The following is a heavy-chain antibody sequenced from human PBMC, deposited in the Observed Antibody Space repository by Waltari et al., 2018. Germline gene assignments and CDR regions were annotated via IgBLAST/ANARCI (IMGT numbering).Heavy chain of an antibody. J-gene: IGHJ6*02. D-gene: IGHD3-3*01. V-gene: IGHV4-59*01. CDR1: GGSISSYY. Sequence: QVQLQESGPGLVKPSETLSLTCTVSGGSISSYYWSWIRQPPGKGLEWIGYIYYSGSTNYNPSLKSRVTISVDTSKNQFSLKLSSVTAADTAVYYCARAITIFGAAAPAPYGMDVWGQGTTVTVSS. CDR2: IYYSGST. CDR3: ARAITIFGAAAPAPYGMDV.